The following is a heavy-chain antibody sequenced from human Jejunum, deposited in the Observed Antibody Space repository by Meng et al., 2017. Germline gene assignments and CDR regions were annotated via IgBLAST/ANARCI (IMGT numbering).Heavy chain of an antibody. D-gene: IGHD5-12*01. CDR3: AGGNVKCYECFHY. CDR2: IYNGRST. CDR1: GASISSYH. V-gene: IGHV4-59*01. Sequence: SETLSLTCTVSGASISSYHWNWIRQPPGKGLEWIGSIYNGRSTNYNPSLKSRVTISIDTSKNQFSLKLSSVTAADTAVYFCAGGNVKCYECFHYWGQGTLVTVSS. J-gene: IGHJ4*02.